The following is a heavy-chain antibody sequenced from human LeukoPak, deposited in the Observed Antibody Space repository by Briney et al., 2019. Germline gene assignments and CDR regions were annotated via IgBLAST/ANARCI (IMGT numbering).Heavy chain of an antibody. J-gene: IGHJ4*02. D-gene: IGHD6-13*01. CDR2: IYYSGST. V-gene: IGHV4-59*12. Sequence: PSETLSLTCTVSGGSISSYYWSWIRQPPGKGLEWIGYIYYSGSTNYNPSLKSRVTISVDTSKNQFSLKLSSVTAADTAVYYCARTSRGKQQLEPFDYWGQGTLVTVSS. CDR3: ARTSRGKQQLEPFDY. CDR1: GGSISSYY.